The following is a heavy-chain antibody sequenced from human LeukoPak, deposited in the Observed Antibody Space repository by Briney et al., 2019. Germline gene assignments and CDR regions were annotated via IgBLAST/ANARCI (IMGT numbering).Heavy chain of an antibody. CDR2: IKQDGSEK. CDR3: AKGGRGNGEVY. J-gene: IGHJ4*02. V-gene: IGHV3-7*01. D-gene: IGHD2-8*01. Sequence: PGGSLRLSCAVSGFTSSSYWMNWVRQAPGKELEWVANIKQDGSEKNYVDSVKGRFTISRDNAKSSLFLQMNDLRAEDTAVYYCAKGGRGNGEVYWGQGTLVTVSS. CDR1: GFTSSSYW.